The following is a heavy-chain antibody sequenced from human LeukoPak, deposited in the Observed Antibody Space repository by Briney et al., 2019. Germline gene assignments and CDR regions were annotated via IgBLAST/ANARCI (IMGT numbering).Heavy chain of an antibody. CDR3: NTDYNYGENTRFGY. CDR1: GFTFGNAW. V-gene: IGHV3-15*01. CDR2: IKSKTDGGTT. D-gene: IGHD3-16*01. Sequence: PGRSLRLSCAASGFTFGNAWMSRVRQAPGKGLEWVGRIKSKTDGGTTEYAAPVKGRFTISRDDSKKTLYLEMNSLETEDTAIYYCNTDYNYGENTRFGYWGQGTLVTVSS. J-gene: IGHJ4*02.